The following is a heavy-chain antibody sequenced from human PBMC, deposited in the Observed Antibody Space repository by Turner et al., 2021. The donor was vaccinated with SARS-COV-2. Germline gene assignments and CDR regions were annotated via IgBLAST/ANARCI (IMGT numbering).Heavy chain of an antibody. Sequence: QLLLVQSGAEVPMLWASVKVSFKASGYTFTGYALHWVRQGPGQGLGWKGWGNPNSGATNYAQKLQGRATMTSDKSISTDYMELSSLRSDDTAVYYCGRNTLGKRSGWYLGYWGQGTLVTVSS. V-gene: IGHV1-2*02. J-gene: IGHJ4*02. CDR3: GRNTLGKRSGWYLGY. D-gene: IGHD6-19*01. CDR1: GYTFTGYA. CDR2: GNPNSGAT.